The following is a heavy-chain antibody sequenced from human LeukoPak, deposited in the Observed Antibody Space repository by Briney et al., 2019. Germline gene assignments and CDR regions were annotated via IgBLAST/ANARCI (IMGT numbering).Heavy chain of an antibody. CDR3: ARGDGGYRPSWFDP. J-gene: IGHJ5*02. D-gene: IGHD5-24*01. CDR1: GLTFSSYS. V-gene: IGHV3-21*01. Sequence: KPGGSLRLSCAASGLTFSSYSINWVRQPPGNGMEWVSSISSSSRYIYNADSAKDRYTISRDNAKNSLYLEMNSLSGEDTAVYYCARGDGGYRPSWFDPWGQGTLVTVSS. CDR2: ISSSSRYI.